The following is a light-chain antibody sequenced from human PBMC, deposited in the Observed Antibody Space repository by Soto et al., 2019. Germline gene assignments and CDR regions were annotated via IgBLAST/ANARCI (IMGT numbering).Light chain of an antibody. J-gene: IGKJ1*01. Sequence: EIVMTQSPATLSVSPGERATLSCRASQSVSSNLAWYQQKPGQAPRLLIYGASTRATGIPARFSGSGSGTEFTLTISRLQSEGFAVYYCQQYNNGPTYGQGTKVEIK. CDR2: GAS. CDR3: QQYNNGPT. V-gene: IGKV3-15*01. CDR1: QSVSSN.